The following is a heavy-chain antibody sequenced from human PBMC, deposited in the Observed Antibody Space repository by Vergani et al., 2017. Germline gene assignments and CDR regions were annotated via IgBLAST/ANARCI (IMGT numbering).Heavy chain of an antibody. J-gene: IGHJ4*02. CDR2: IIPIFGTA. Sequence: QVQLVQSGAEVKKPGSSVKVSCKASGGTFSSYAISWVRQAPGQGLEWMGGIIPIFGTANYAQKFPGRVTITADESTSTAYMELSSLRSEDTAVYYCARGLGFRRLLGGDFDYWGQGTLVTVSS. D-gene: IGHD1-14*01. V-gene: IGHV1-69*13. CDR1: GGTFSSYA. CDR3: ARGLGFRRLLGGDFDY.